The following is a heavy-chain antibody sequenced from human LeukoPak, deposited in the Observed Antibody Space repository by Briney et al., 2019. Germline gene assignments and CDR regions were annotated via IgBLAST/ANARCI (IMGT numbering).Heavy chain of an antibody. CDR3: ASTIAAAGQNWFDP. J-gene: IGHJ5*02. Sequence: SETLSLTCTVSGGSISSYYWSWIRQPPGKGLEWIGYIYYSGSTYYNPSLKSRATISVDTSKNQFSLKLSSVTAADTAVYYCASTIAAAGQNWFDPWGQGTLVTVSS. V-gene: IGHV4-59*08. CDR2: IYYSGST. D-gene: IGHD6-13*01. CDR1: GGSISSYY.